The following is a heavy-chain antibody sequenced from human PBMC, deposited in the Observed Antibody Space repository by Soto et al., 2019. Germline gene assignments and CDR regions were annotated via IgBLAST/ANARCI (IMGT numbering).Heavy chain of an antibody. CDR2: ISYDGSNK. V-gene: IGHV3-30*18. CDR1: GFTFSSYG. J-gene: IGHJ6*02. CDR3: AKGRNKVRGVNAIYYFYGMDV. Sequence: QVQLVESGGGVVQPGRSLRLSCAASGFTFSSYGMHWVRQAPGKGLEWVAVISYDGSNKYYADSVKGRFTISRDNSKNTVYLQINSLRAEDTAVYYWAKGRNKVRGVNAIYYFYGMDVWGQGTTVTVSS. D-gene: IGHD3-10*01.